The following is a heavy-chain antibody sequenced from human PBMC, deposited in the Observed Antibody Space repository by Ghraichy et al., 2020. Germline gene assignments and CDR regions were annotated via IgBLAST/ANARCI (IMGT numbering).Heavy chain of an antibody. CDR2: ISYSGST. Sequence: SQTLSLTCTVSGGSINRSYWSWIRQPPGRGLEWLGYISYSGSTNYNPSLKSRITISVDTPKKQFSLQLTSVTAADTAVYYCARDVGDGMATITGAFDTWGQGTMVTVSS. J-gene: IGHJ3*02. CDR1: GGSINRSY. V-gene: IGHV4-59*01. D-gene: IGHD5-24*01. CDR3: ARDVGDGMATITGAFDT.